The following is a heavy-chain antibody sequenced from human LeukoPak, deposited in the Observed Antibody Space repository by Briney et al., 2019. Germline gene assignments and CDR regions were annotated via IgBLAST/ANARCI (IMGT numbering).Heavy chain of an antibody. J-gene: IGHJ4*02. CDR3: ARQGDCSSTSCSWYFDY. Sequence: GESLKISCKGSGYSCTSYWISWVRQMRGKGLEWMGRIDPSDSYTNYSPSFQGHVTISADKSISTAYLQWSSLKASDTAMYYCARQGDCSSTSCSWYFDYWGQGTLVTVSS. D-gene: IGHD2-2*01. CDR2: IDPSDSYT. V-gene: IGHV5-10-1*01. CDR1: GYSCTSYW.